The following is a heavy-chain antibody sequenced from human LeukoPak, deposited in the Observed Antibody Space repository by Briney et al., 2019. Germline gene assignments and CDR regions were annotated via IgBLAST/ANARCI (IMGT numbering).Heavy chain of an antibody. J-gene: IGHJ4*02. V-gene: IGHV3-30*18. D-gene: IGHD4-17*01. Sequence: GGSLRLSCAPSGFTFSSYGMHWVRQAPGKGLEWVAVISYDGSNKYYADSVKGRFTISRDNSKNTLYLQMNSLRAEDTAVYYCAKVPHGDYAVDYWGQGTLVTVSS. CDR1: GFTFSSYG. CDR3: AKVPHGDYAVDY. CDR2: ISYDGSNK.